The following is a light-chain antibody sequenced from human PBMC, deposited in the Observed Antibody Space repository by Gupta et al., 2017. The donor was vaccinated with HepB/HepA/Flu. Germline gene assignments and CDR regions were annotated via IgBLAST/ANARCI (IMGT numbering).Light chain of an antibody. CDR2: DAS. CDR1: QSVSSSH. CDR3: QQYGSSLA. J-gene: IGKJ4*01. V-gene: IGKV3-20*01. Sequence: EIVLTQSPGTLSLSPGERATLSCRASQSVSSSHLAWYQQKPGQAPRLLIYDASARATGIPDRFSGXGSGTDFTLTISLEPEDSEVYYCQQYGSSLAFGXGTKVEIK.